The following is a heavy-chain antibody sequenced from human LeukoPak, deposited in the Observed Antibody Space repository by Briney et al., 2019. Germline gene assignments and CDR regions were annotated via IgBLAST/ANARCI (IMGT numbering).Heavy chain of an antibody. V-gene: IGHV1-46*01. D-gene: IGHD6-13*01. Sequence: ASVKVSCKASGYTFTSYYTHWVRQAPGQGLEWMGIINPRGNSTSYAQKFQGRVTMTRDTSTSTVYMALSSLRSEGTAVYYCARVAASSSWYYFDYWGQGTLVTVSS. J-gene: IGHJ4*02. CDR3: ARVAASSSWYYFDY. CDR1: GYTFTSYY. CDR2: INPRGNST.